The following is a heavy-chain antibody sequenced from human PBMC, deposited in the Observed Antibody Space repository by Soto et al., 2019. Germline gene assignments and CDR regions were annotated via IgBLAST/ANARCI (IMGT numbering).Heavy chain of an antibody. CDR3: ARDVDRTSHLNWFDP. CDR2: IWYDGTTK. Sequence: SLRLSCEVSGFSLSGYGMHWVRQAPGKGLEWVAVIWYDGTTKNYADSVKGRFTISRDSSENTVYLQMDSLKVEDTAFYYCARDVDRTSHLNWFDPWGQGVMVTSPQ. CDR1: GFSLSGYG. V-gene: IGHV3-33*01. D-gene: IGHD5-12*01. J-gene: IGHJ5*02.